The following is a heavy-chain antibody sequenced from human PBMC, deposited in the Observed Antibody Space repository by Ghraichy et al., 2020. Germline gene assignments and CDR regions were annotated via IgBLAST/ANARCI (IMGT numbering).Heavy chain of an antibody. CDR1: GDSVSSNSAA. V-gene: IGHV6-1*01. Sequence: SQTLSLTCAISGDSVSSNSAAWNWIRQSPSRGLEWLGRTYYRSKWYNDYAVSVKSRITINPDTSKNQFSLQLNSVTPEDTAVYYCAREGYSGYDLYVLSSGWLNNWFDPWGQGTLVTVSS. D-gene: IGHD5-12*01. J-gene: IGHJ5*02. CDR2: TYYRSKWYN. CDR3: AREGYSGYDLYVLSSGWLNNWFDP.